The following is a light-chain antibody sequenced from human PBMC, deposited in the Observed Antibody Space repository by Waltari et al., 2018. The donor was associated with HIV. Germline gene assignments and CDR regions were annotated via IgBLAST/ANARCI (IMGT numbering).Light chain of an antibody. V-gene: IGKV3-20*01. CDR2: SAS. Sequence: EIVLTQSPGTLSLSPGERATLSCRASQRVSSDSLAWYQQKPGQAPTLLIYSASSRATGIPDRFSGSGSGTDLTLTISRLEPEDFAVYYCQQYGSSPRTFGQGTKVEIK. CDR3: QQYGSSPRT. CDR1: QRVSSDS. J-gene: IGKJ1*01.